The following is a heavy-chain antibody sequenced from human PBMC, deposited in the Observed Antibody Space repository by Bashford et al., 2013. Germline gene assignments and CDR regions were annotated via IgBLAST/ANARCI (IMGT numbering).Heavy chain of an antibody. J-gene: IGHJ3*02. Sequence: VRQAPGKGLEWVSGISSSSDNINYADSVEGRFTISRDNSKNTLYLQMNSLRVEDTAVYYCAKFNSRDAFDMWGQGTMVTVSS. CDR2: ISSSSDNI. CDR3: AKFNSRDAFDM. D-gene: IGHD5-18*01. V-gene: IGHV3-23*01.